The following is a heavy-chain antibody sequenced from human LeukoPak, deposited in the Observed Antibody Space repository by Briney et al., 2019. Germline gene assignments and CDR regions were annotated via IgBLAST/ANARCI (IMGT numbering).Heavy chain of an antibody. V-gene: IGHV1-46*01. CDR1: GYIFTGSY. CDR3: ARALPIVVVTAKDALDI. CDR2: INPSGGST. D-gene: IGHD2-21*02. Sequence: ASVKVSCKASGYIFTGSYIHWVRQAPGQGLEWMGMINPSGGSTGYAQKFQGRVTMTTDTSTSTAYMELRSLRSDDTAVYYCARALPIVVVTAKDALDIWGQGTMVTVSS. J-gene: IGHJ3*02.